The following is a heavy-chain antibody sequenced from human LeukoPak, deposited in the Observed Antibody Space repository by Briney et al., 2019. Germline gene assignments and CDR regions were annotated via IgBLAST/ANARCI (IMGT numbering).Heavy chain of an antibody. J-gene: IGHJ1*01. V-gene: IGHV2-5*02. CDR1: GFSLSTRGMG. Sequence: SGPTLVKPTQTLTLTCTFSGFSLSTRGMGVAWIRQPPGKALEWLALIYWDDDKRYSPSLKSRLTITRDTSKNQVVLTMTNMDPVDTATYYCAHKVEVGVNTRYFQHWGQGTLVTVSS. CDR2: IYWDDDK. CDR3: AHKVEVGVNTRYFQH. D-gene: IGHD1-26*01.